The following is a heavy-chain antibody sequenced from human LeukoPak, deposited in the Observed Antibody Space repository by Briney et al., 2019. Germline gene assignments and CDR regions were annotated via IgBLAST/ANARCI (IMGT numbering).Heavy chain of an antibody. V-gene: IGHV4-39*07. CDR1: GGSISSSSYY. CDR3: ARVQSLNRFTIFGVVTYYYYYYMDV. Sequence: PSETLSLTCTVSGGSISSSSYYWGWIRQPPGKGLEWIGSIYYSGSTYYNPSLKSRVTISVDTSKNQFSLKLSSVTAADTAVYYCARVQSLNRFTIFGVVTYYYYYYMDVWGKGTTVTVSS. J-gene: IGHJ6*03. D-gene: IGHD3-3*01. CDR2: IYYSGST.